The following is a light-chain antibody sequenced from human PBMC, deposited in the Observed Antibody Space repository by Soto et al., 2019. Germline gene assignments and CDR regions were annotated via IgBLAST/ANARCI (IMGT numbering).Light chain of an antibody. V-gene: IGKV3-15*01. J-gene: IGKJ2*01. Sequence: EIVMTQSPATLYVSPGDTATLSCRASQSVNSNLAWYQQIPGQPPRLLIHGAFTRATGIPARFSGSGFGTEFTLTISSLQSGEVAVYYCHQYNAWPQYTFGPGTEVQMK. CDR3: HQYNAWPQYT. CDR1: QSVNSN. CDR2: GAF.